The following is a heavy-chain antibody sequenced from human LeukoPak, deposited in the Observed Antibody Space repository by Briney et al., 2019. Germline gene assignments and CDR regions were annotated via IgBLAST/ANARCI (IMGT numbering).Heavy chain of an antibody. V-gene: IGHV1-69*13. D-gene: IGHD1-26*01. J-gene: IGHJ4*02. Sequence: SVKVSGKASGGTFSSYAISWVRQAPGQGLEWMGGIIPIFGTANYAQKFQGRVTITADESTSTAYMELSSLRSEDTAVYYCARRSGSYQYYFDYWGQGTLVTVSS. CDR2: IIPIFGTA. CDR1: GGTFSSYA. CDR3: ARRSGSYQYYFDY.